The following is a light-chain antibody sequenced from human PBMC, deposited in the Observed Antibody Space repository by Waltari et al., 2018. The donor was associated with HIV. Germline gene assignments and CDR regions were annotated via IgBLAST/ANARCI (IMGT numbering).Light chain of an antibody. V-gene: IGKV2-30*01. CDR3: MQGTHWPPSWT. CDR2: KVS. Sequence: EVVLTQSPLALPVTLGQPASISCRSSQRLAYSDGNTHLNWFQQRPGQSPRRLIYKVSNRDSGVPDRFSGSGSGTDFTLKISRVEAEDVGFYYCMQGTHWPPSWTFGQGTKVEIK. J-gene: IGKJ1*01. CDR1: QRLAYSDGNTH.